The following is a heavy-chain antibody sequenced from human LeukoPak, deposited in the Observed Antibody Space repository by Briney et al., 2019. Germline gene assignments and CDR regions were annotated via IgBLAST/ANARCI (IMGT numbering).Heavy chain of an antibody. Sequence: TASETLSLTCTVSGGSISSGGYYWSWIRQHPGRGLEWIGYIYYSGSTYYNPSLKSRVTISVDTSKNQFSLKLSSVTAADTAVYYCARRGPYSSSFHFDYWGQGTLVTVSS. CDR2: IYYSGST. J-gene: IGHJ4*02. D-gene: IGHD6-6*01. CDR1: GGSISSGGYY. V-gene: IGHV4-31*03. CDR3: ARRGPYSSSFHFDY.